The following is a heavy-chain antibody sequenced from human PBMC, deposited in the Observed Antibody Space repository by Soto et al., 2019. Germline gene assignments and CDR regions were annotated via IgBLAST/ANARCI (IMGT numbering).Heavy chain of an antibody. CDR2: ISTSGGST. CDR1: GFTFNNYA. CDR3: AKGSNTRWLQLWIVNFVY. V-gene: IGHV3-23*01. D-gene: IGHD5-12*01. Sequence: GGSLRLSCAASGFTFNNYAMSWVRQAPGKGLEWVSAISTSGGSTYYADSVKGRFTISRDKSKNTLYLRMNSLKAEDTAVYYCAKGSNTRWLQLWIVNFVYWGQGALVTVFS. J-gene: IGHJ4*02.